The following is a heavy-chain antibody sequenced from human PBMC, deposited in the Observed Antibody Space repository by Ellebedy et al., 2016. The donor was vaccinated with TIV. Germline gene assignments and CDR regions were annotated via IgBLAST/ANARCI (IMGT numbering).Heavy chain of an antibody. CDR1: GYTFIDFD. Sequence: AASVKVSCKASGYTFIDFDINWVRQATGQGLEWVAWMNPKSGNTGSAQNFQGRVTMTRDSSISTAYMELSSLTSEDTAVYYCGRGRGYASTGRVYYFDYWGQGSLVTVSS. J-gene: IGHJ4*02. V-gene: IGHV1-8*01. CDR3: GRGRGYASTGRVYYFDY. D-gene: IGHD2-15*01. CDR2: MNPKSGNT.